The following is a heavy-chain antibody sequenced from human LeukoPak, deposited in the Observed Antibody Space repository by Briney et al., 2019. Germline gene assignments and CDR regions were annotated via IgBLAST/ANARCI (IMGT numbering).Heavy chain of an antibody. CDR2: IYYSGST. CDR3: AREELGYCSGGSCGFLPL. Sequence: SETLSLTCTVSGGSISSSSYYWGWIRQPPGKGLEWIGYIYYSGSTNYNPSLKSRVTISVDTSKNQFSLKLSSVTAADTAVYYCAREELGYCSGGSCGFLPLWGQGTLVTVSS. CDR1: GGSISSSSYY. J-gene: IGHJ4*02. V-gene: IGHV4-61*01. D-gene: IGHD2-15*01.